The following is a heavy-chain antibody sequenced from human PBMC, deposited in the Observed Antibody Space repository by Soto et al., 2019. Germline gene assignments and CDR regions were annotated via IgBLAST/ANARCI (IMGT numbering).Heavy chain of an antibody. Sequence: GGSLRLSCAASGFTFSSYSMNWVRQAPGKGLEWVSSISSSSSYIYYADSVKGRFTISRDNAKNSLYLQMNSLRAEDTAVYYCARGFLEWLLGAFDIWGQGTMVTVSS. CDR3: ARGFLEWLLGAFDI. CDR2: ISSSSSYI. V-gene: IGHV3-21*01. J-gene: IGHJ3*02. D-gene: IGHD3-3*01. CDR1: GFTFSSYS.